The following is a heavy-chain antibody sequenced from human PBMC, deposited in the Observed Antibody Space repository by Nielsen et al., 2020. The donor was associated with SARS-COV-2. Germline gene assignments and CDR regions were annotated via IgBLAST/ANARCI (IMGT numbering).Heavy chain of an antibody. Sequence: GESLKISWAASGLTFSSYAMSWVRQAPGKGLERVSAISGSGGTTSYADSVKSRFTISRDNSKNTLYLQMNSLRAEDTAVYYCAKDRAGATYARFDLWGQGTLVTVSS. CDR3: AKDRAGATYARFDL. D-gene: IGHD4/OR15-4a*01. CDR2: ISGSGGTT. V-gene: IGHV3-23*01. J-gene: IGHJ4*02. CDR1: GLTFSSYA.